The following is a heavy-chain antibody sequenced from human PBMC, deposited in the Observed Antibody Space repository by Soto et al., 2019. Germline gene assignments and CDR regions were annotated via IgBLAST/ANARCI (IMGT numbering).Heavy chain of an antibody. CDR1: GFTFSSYA. D-gene: IGHD3-10*01. CDR3: AGVRGVTNWFDP. V-gene: IGHV3-30-3*01. CDR2: ISYDGSNK. J-gene: IGHJ5*02. Sequence: VQLVESGGGVVQPGRSLRLSCAASGFTFSSYAMHWVRQAPGKGLEWVAVISYDGSNKYYADSVKGRFTISRDNSKNTLYLQMNSLRAEDTAVYYCAGVRGVTNWFDPWGQGTLVTVSS.